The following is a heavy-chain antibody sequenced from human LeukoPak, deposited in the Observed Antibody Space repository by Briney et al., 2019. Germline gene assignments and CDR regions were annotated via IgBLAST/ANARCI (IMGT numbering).Heavy chain of an antibody. J-gene: IGHJ3*02. CDR2: TYYRSKWYN. Sequence: TSQTLSLTCALSGDSVSSNSAAWHWIRQSPSRGLEWLGRTYYRSKWYNDYAVSVKSRITINPDTSKNQFSLQLNSVTPEDTAVYYCARRIGNSDAFDIWGQGTMVTVSS. CDR3: ARRIGNSDAFDI. D-gene: IGHD4-23*01. V-gene: IGHV6-1*01. CDR1: GDSVSSNSAA.